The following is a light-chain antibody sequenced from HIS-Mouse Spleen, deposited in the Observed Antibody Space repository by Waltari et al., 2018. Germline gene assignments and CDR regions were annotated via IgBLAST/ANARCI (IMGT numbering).Light chain of an antibody. CDR3: QQYDNLLIT. J-gene: IGKJ1*01. CDR1: QDISNY. V-gene: IGKV1-33*01. Sequence: DIQMTQSPSSLSASVGDRVTITCQASQDISNYLNWYQQKPGKAPKLLIYDASNLETGVPSRFSGSGSGTDFTFTISSLQPEDIATYYCQQYDNLLITFGQGTKVEIK. CDR2: DAS.